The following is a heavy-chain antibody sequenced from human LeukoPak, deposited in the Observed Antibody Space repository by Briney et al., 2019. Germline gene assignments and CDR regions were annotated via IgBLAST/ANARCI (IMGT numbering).Heavy chain of an antibody. CDR3: ANGGSGWYYFDY. J-gene: IGHJ4*02. CDR1: GFTFSSYG. CDR2: ISYDGSNK. V-gene: IGHV3-30*18. Sequence: PGGSLRLSCAASGFTFSSYGMHWVRQAPGKGLEWVAVISYDGSNKYYADSVKGRFTISRDNSKSTLYLQMNSLRAEDTAVYYCANGGSGWYYFDYWGQGTLVTVSS. D-gene: IGHD6-19*01.